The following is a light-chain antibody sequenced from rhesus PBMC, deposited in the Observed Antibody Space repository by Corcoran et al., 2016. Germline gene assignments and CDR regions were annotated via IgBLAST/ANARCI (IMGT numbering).Light chain of an antibody. J-gene: IGKJ2*01. CDR1: QGISNY. CDR2: YAS. CDR3: QQQVSSPYS. V-gene: IGKV1S14*01. Sequence: DIQMTQSPSSLSASVGDKVTITCRASQGISNYLVWYQQKPGKAPEPLIYYASYLTKGVPSRFSGSGSGTDFLLTISSLQPEDVATYYCQQQVSSPYSFGQGTKVEIK.